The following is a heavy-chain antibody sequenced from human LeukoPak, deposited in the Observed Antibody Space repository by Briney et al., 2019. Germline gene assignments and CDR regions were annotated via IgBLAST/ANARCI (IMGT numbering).Heavy chain of an antibody. CDR3: ARDGEYGTGSYYRGCFDY. J-gene: IGHJ4*02. CDR1: GYSITAFY. Sequence: GASVKVSRKASGYSITAFYIHWVRQAPGQGLEWMGWIHPRSGETNYAYKFRGRVTMTRDTSISTTYMDLGSLGSDDTAVYYCARDGEYGTGSYYRGCFDYWGQGTLVTVSS. CDR2: IHPRSGET. V-gene: IGHV1-2*02. D-gene: IGHD3-10*01.